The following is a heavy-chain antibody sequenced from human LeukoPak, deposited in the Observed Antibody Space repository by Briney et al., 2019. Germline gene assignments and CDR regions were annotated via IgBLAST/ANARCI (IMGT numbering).Heavy chain of an antibody. J-gene: IGHJ4*02. CDR3: ARDKWGIDYFDY. CDR1: GGSISSYY. CDR2: IYYSGST. V-gene: IGHV4-59*01. Sequence: SETLSLTCTVSGGSISSYYWSWIRQPPGKGLEWIGYIYYSGSTNYNPSLKSRVTISVDTSKNQFCLKLSSVTAADTAVYYCARDKWGIDYFDYWGQGTLVTVSS. D-gene: IGHD7-27*01.